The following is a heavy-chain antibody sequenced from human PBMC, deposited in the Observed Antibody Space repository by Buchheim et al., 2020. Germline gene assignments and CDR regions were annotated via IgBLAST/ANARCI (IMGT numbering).Heavy chain of an antibody. J-gene: IGHJ6*03. Sequence: VQLVESGGGLVQPGGSLRLSCAASGFTFNNYEMNWVRLAPGKGLEWVSYISSSGTTMYYADSVKGRFTISRDNAKNSLYLQMNSLRAEDTAVYYCARDLGARGYIYSYSYMDVWGKGTT. CDR2: ISSSGTTM. CDR3: ARDLGARGYIYSYSYMDV. D-gene: IGHD5-12*01. V-gene: IGHV3-48*03. CDR1: GFTFNNYE.